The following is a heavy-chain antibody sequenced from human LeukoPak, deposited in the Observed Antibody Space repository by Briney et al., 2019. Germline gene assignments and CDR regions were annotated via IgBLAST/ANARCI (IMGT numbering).Heavy chain of an antibody. CDR1: GGSFSGYY. CDR2: INHSGST. Sequence: SETLSLTCAVCGGSFSGYYWSWIRQPPGKGLEWIGEINHSGSTNYNPSLKSRVTISVDTSKNQFSLKLSSVTAADTAVYYCARRQWLVLFDYWGQGTLVTVSS. V-gene: IGHV4-34*01. J-gene: IGHJ4*02. D-gene: IGHD6-19*01. CDR3: ARRQWLVLFDY.